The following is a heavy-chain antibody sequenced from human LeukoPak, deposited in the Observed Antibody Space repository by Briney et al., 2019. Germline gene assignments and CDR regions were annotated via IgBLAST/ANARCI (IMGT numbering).Heavy chain of an antibody. CDR3: ARDSGIAAAGTV. D-gene: IGHD6-13*01. J-gene: IGHJ4*02. V-gene: IGHV3-53*01. Sequence: GGSLRLSCAASGFTFSSYAMSWVRQAPGKGLEWVSVIYSGGSTYYADSVKGRFTISRDNSKNTLYLQMNSLRAEDTAVYYCARDSGIAAAGTVWGQGTLVTVSS. CDR2: IYSGGST. CDR1: GFTFSSYA.